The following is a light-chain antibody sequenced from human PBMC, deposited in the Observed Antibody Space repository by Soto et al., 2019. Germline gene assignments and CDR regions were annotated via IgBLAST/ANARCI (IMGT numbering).Light chain of an antibody. CDR3: QWYGSLGPGLT. J-gene: IGKJ4*01. V-gene: IGKV3-20*01. CDR2: PGG. CDR1: QSISRNH. Sequence: IVMTQSPGTLSSSLGERVTLSCRASQSISRNHLAWYQQKPDLAPRLIMYPGGRRAAGTPDRFSGSGSGTDFNLTISRLGLEDFALYYCQWYGSLGPGLTFGGGTKVEIK.